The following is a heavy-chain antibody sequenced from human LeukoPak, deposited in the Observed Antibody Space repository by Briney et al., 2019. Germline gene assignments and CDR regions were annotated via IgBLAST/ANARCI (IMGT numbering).Heavy chain of an antibody. CDR3: AKGYYGSGSYYNSDAFDI. CDR1: GFTFSSYA. V-gene: IGHV3-23*01. CDR2: ISGSGGST. D-gene: IGHD3-10*01. J-gene: IGHJ3*02. Sequence: GGSLRLSCAASGFTFSSYAMSWVRQAPGKGLEWVSAISGSGGSTYYADSVKGRFTISRDNSKNTLYLQMNSLRAEDTAVYYCAKGYYGSGSYYNSDAFDIWGQGTMVTASS.